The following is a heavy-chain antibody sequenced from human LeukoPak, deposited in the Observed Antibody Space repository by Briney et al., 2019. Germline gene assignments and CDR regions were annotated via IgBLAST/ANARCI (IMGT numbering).Heavy chain of an antibody. Sequence: GGSLRLSCAASGFTFRNYGMHWVRQAPGKGLEWVAVIWYDGSNKYYTDSVKGRFAISRDNSKNTLYLQLNSLRAEDTAVYYCASVRLALRSWYPDSRGHGTLFIESS. CDR2: IWYDGSNK. D-gene: IGHD6-13*01. CDR3: ASVRLALRSWYPDS. V-gene: IGHV3-33*01. CDR1: GFTFRNYG. J-gene: IGHJ5*01.